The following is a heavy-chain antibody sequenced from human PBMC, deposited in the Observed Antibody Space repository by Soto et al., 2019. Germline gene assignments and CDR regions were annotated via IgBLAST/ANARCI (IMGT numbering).Heavy chain of an antibody. V-gene: IGHV4-30-4*01. Sequence: QVQLQESGPGLVKPSQTLSLTCTVSGGSISSGDYYWSWIRQPPGKGLEWIGYIYYSGSTYYNPSLKSRVTISVDTSKNQFSLKLSSVTAADTAVYYCARAGRDYDILTGHQDYGMDVWGQGTTVTVSS. D-gene: IGHD3-9*01. CDR2: IYYSGST. J-gene: IGHJ6*02. CDR3: ARAGRDYDILTGHQDYGMDV. CDR1: GGSISSGDYY.